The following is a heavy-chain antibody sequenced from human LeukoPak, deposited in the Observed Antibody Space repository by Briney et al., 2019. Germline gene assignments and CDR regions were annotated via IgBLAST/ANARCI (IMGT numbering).Heavy chain of an antibody. CDR2: IYYSGST. D-gene: IGHD6-6*01. Sequence: SETLSLTCTVSGGSISSYYWSWIRQPPGKGLEWIGYIYYSGSTNYNPSLKSRVTISVDTSKNQFSLKLSSVTAADTAVYYCARDQRLDNWFDPWGQGTLVTVSS. CDR3: ARDQRLDNWFDP. CDR1: GGSISSYY. V-gene: IGHV4-59*12. J-gene: IGHJ5*02.